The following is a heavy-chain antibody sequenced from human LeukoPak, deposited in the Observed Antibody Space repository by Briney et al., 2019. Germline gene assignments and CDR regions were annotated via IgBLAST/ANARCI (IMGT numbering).Heavy chain of an antibody. V-gene: IGHV4-39*01. J-gene: IGHJ4*02. CDR2: IYYSGST. CDR3: ARQPRNWNDYFSYYFDY. D-gene: IGHD1-1*01. Sequence: PSETLSLTCTVSGGSISSSSYYWGWIRQPPGKGLEWIGSIYYSGSTYYNPSLKSRVTISVDTSKNQFSLKLSSVTAADTAVYYCARQPRNWNDYFSYYFDYWGQGTLVTVSS. CDR1: GGSISSSSYY.